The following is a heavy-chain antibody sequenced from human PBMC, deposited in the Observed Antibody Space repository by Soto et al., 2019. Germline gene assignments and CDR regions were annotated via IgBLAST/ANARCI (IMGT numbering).Heavy chain of an antibody. D-gene: IGHD1-1*01. CDR1: GGSISSYY. J-gene: IGHJ4*02. CDR3: AGNEASGSFDY. CDR2: IYYSGST. Sequence: QVQLQESGPGLVKPSETLSLTCTVSGGSISSYYWSWIRQPPGKGLEWIGYIYYSGSTNYNPSLKSRVTISVNTSKNQSSLKLSSVTAADTAVYYCAGNEASGSFDYWGQGTLVTVSS. V-gene: IGHV4-59*01.